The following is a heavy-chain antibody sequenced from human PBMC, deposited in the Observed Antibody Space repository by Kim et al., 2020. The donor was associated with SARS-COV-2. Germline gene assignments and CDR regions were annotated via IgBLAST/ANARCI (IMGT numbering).Heavy chain of an antibody. Sequence: ASVKVSCKASGYTFTSYAMNWVRQAPGQGLEWMGWINTNTGNPTYAQGFTGRFVFSLDTSVSTAYLQISRLKAEDTAVYYCARGGPYYYGSGSCYPDAFDIWAQGTMVTVSS. D-gene: IGHD3-10*01. J-gene: IGHJ3*02. CDR3: ARGGPYYYGSGSCYPDAFDI. CDR2: INTNTGNP. CDR1: GYTFTSYA. V-gene: IGHV7-4-1*02.